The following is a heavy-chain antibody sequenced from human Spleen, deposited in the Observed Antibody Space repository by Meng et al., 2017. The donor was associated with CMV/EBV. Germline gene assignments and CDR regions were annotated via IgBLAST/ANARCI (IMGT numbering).Heavy chain of an antibody. D-gene: IGHD3-3*01. CDR3: VRSRGFWSGYYTAFDS. Sequence: FSLTTSGVGVGWIRQPPGTALELLALIYWSDAKQYSPLLKSRLIITKDTSKNQVVLTMTNMDPVDKATYCCVRSRGFWSGYYTAFDSWGQGTLVTVSS. CDR1: FSLTTSGVG. V-gene: IGHV2-5*01. J-gene: IGHJ4*02. CDR2: IYWSDAK.